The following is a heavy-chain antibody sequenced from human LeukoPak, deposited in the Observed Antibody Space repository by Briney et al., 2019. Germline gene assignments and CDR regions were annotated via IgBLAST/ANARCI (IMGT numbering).Heavy chain of an antibody. CDR2: IWYDGSNK. V-gene: IGHV3-33*01. Sequence: GGSLRLSCAASGFTFSSYGMHWVRQAPGKGLEWVAVIWYDGSNKYYADSVKGRFTISRDNSKNTLYLQMNSLRVEDTAVYYCARGDGGGVPQRYYGMDVWGQGTTVTVSS. CDR3: ARGDGGGVPQRYYGMDV. J-gene: IGHJ6*02. D-gene: IGHD2-2*01. CDR1: GFTFSSYG.